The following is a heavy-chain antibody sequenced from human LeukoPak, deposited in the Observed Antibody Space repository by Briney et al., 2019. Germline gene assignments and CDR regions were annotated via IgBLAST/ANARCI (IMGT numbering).Heavy chain of an antibody. Sequence: EGSLRLSCAASGFTFSSYWMSWVRQAPGKGLGRVANIKQDGSEKYYVDSVKGRFTISRDNANNSLYLQMNSLRAEDTAVYYCAREGYCSSTSCHHPFDPWGQGTLVTVSS. CDR3: AREGYCSSTSCHHPFDP. V-gene: IGHV3-7*01. CDR2: IKQDGSEK. J-gene: IGHJ5*02. D-gene: IGHD2-2*01. CDR1: GFTFSSYW.